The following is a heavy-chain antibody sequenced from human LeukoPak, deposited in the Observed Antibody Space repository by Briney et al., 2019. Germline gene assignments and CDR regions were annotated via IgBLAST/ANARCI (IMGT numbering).Heavy chain of an antibody. D-gene: IGHD4-17*01. V-gene: IGHV3-11*01. CDR2: ISSSGSTI. Sequence: SGGSLRLSCAASGFTFSDYYMSWIHQAPGKGLEWVSYISSSGSTICYADSVKGRFTISRDNAKNSLYLQMNSLRAEDTAVYYCARAISLDGDSYYFDYWGQGTLVTVSS. J-gene: IGHJ4*02. CDR1: GFTFSDYY. CDR3: ARAISLDGDSYYFDY.